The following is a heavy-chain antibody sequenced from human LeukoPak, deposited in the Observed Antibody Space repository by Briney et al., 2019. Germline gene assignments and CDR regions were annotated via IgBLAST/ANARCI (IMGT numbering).Heavy chain of an antibody. J-gene: IGHJ4*02. CDR2: IRYDGSNK. Sequence: GGSLRLSCAASGFSFSNYWMTWLRQAPGKGLEWVAFIRYDGSNKYYADSVKGRFTISRDNSKNTLYLQMNSLRAEGTAVYYCAKDLTEYFDYWGQGTLVTVSS. D-gene: IGHD7-27*01. CDR1: GFSFSNYW. CDR3: AKDLTEYFDY. V-gene: IGHV3-30*02.